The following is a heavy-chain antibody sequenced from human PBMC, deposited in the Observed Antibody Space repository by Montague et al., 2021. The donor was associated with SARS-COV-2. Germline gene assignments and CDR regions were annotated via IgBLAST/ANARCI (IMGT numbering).Heavy chain of an antibody. J-gene: IGHJ5*01. CDR3: ARQDAWAYCGDECYRGWFDS. V-gene: IGHV4-59*01. CDR2: IFYNGST. Sequence: SETLSLTCTVSFGPISTYYWSWIRQPPGKGLEWIGLIFYNGSTKYNPSLKRRVSISLDTSKNQFSLKLSSVTAADTAVYYCARQDAWAYCGDECYRGWFDSWGQGTLVTVSS. CDR1: FGPISTYY. D-gene: IGHD2-21*01.